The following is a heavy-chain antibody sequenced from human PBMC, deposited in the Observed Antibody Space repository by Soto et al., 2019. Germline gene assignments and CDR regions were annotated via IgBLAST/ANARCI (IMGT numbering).Heavy chain of an antibody. CDR3: ARERTGTTSMDV. J-gene: IGHJ6*02. V-gene: IGHV1-8*01. D-gene: IGHD1-1*01. Sequence: QVQLVQSGAEVKKPGASVKVSCKASGYTFTSYDINWVRQATGQGLEWMGWMNPNSGNTGYAQKFQGRVTMTRNTSRSTAYIELSSLRSEDTAVYYCARERTGTTSMDVWGQGTTVTVSS. CDR2: MNPNSGNT. CDR1: GYTFTSYD.